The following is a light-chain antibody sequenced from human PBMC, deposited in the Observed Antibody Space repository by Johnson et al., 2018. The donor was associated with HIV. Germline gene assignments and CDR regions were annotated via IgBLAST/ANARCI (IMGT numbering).Light chain of an antibody. CDR1: SSNIGNNY. CDR3: GTWDNSLRTAF. J-gene: IGLJ1*01. CDR2: ENN. V-gene: IGLV1-51*02. Sequence: QAVLTQPPSVSAAPGQKVTISCSGSSSNIGNNYLSWYQQLPGTAPKLLIYENNRRPSGVPDRFSGSKSGTSATLGITGLQTGDEADYFCGTWDNSLRTAFSGTGTKVTVL.